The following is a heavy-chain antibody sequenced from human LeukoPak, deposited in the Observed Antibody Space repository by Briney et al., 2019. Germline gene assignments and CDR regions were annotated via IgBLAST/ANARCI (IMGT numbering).Heavy chain of an antibody. CDR2: INDVSGDI. CDR1: EFSFSLYA. CDR3: ARDTYQPGRIDC. D-gene: IGHD2-2*01. V-gene: IGHV3-21*05. J-gene: IGHJ4*02. Sequence: GGSLRLSCAASEFSFSLYAMNWVRQAPGKGLEWVSYINDVSGDIHYADSVKGRFTISRDNAKNTLYLQMNSLRAEDTAVYYCARDTYQPGRIDCWGQGTLVIVSS.